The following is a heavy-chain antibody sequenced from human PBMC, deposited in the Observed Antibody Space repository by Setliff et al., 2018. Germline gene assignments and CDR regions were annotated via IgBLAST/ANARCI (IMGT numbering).Heavy chain of an antibody. V-gene: IGHV5-51*01. D-gene: IGHD5-18*01. CDR1: EYSFTAYW. CDR3: ARRNTAMVYGFDI. CDR2: IYPGDSDT. J-gene: IGHJ3*02. Sequence: GESLKISCKASEYSFTAYWIGWVRQMPGKGLEWMGIIYPGDSDTRYSPAFQGQVTISADKSINTAYLQWSSLKASDTAMYYCARRNTAMVYGFDIWGQGTMVTVSS.